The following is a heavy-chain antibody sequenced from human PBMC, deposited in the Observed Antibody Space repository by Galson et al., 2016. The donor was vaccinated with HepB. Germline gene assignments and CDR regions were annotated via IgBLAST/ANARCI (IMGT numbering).Heavy chain of an antibody. CDR1: AFTFSNYD. CDR2: ISHDGTNT. Sequence: SLRLSCAASAFTFSNYDMHWVRQAPGKGLEWVALISHDGTNTHYADSVKGRFTISRDNSKNTSYLQMNSLRPDDTAVYYCAKDLVTDHDYGGTAVGNWGQGTLVTVSS. J-gene: IGHJ4*02. V-gene: IGHV3-30*18. D-gene: IGHD4-23*01. CDR3: AKDLVTDHDYGGTAVGN.